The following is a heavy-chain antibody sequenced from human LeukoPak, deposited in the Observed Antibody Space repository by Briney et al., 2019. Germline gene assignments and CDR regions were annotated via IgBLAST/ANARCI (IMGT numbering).Heavy chain of an antibody. Sequence: GGSLRLSCAASGFTFSSYAMHWVRQAPGKGLEWVAVISYDGSNKYYADSVKGRFSISRDNSKNTLYLQMNSLRAEDTAVYYCARARIDFDAFDIWGQGTMVTVSS. J-gene: IGHJ3*02. CDR3: ARARIDFDAFDI. V-gene: IGHV3-30-3*01. CDR1: GFTFSSYA. CDR2: ISYDGSNK. D-gene: IGHD5-12*01.